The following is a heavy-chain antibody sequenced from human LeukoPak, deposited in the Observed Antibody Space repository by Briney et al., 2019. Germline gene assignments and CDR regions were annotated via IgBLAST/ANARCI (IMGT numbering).Heavy chain of an antibody. D-gene: IGHD6-13*01. J-gene: IGHJ4*02. V-gene: IGHV4-39*01. Sequence: PSETLSLTCSVSRGSILNEYYYWVWIRQSPGKRLEWIGSIYYSGSTYYNPSLKSRVTISVDRSESQFSLKLCSVTAADRAVYYCVSYLTQQPHDYWGRGTLVTVSS. CDR2: IYYSGST. CDR3: VSYLTQQPHDY. CDR1: RGSILNEYYY.